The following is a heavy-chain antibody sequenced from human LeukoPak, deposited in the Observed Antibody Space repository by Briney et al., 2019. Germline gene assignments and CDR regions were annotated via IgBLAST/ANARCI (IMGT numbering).Heavy chain of an antibody. D-gene: IGHD3-9*01. CDR3: ARFGYYDILTGYPPFDY. CDR2: ISSSGSTI. V-gene: IGHV3-11*04. CDR1: GFTFGDYY. Sequence: GGSLRLSCAASGFTFGDYYMTWIRQAPGKGLQWVSYISSSGSTIYYADSVKGRFTISRDNAKNSLYLQMNSLRAEDTAVYYCARFGYYDILTGYPPFDYWGQGTLVTVSS. J-gene: IGHJ4*02.